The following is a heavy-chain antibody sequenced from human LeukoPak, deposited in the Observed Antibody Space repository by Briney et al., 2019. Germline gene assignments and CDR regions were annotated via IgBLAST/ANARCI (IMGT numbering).Heavy chain of an antibody. J-gene: IGHJ6*04. CDR3: AELGITMIGGV. V-gene: IGHV3-23*01. Sequence: GGSLRLSCAASGFTFSNYAMNWVRQAPGKGLEWVSAISGSGGNTYYTDSVKGRFTISRDNAKNSLYLQMNSLRAEDTAVYYCAELGITMIGGVWGKGTTVTISS. CDR1: GFTFSNYA. CDR2: ISGSGGNT. D-gene: IGHD3-10*02.